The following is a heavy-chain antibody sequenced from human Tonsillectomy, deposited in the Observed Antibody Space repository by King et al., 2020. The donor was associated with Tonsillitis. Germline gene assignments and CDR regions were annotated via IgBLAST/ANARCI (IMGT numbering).Heavy chain of an antibody. D-gene: IGHD2-8*01. Sequence: VQLVESGGGVVQPERSLRLSCAASGFTFSSYAMHWVRQAPGKGLEWLALISYDGSNKYYADSVKGRFTISRDNSKNTVYLQMNSLRAEDTAVYYCASAWGYCTNDLCYNTDYYFAYWGQGTLVTVSS. J-gene: IGHJ4*02. CDR1: GFTFSSYA. CDR3: ASAWGYCTNDLCYNTDYYFAY. CDR2: ISYDGSNK. V-gene: IGHV3-30-3*01.